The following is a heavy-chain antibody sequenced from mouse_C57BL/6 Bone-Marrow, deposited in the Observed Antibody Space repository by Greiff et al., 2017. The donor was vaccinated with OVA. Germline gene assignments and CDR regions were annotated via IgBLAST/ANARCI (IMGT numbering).Heavy chain of an antibody. D-gene: IGHD1-1*01. J-gene: IGHJ1*03. Sequence: EVQLVESGGDLVKPGGSLKLSCAASGFTFSSYGMSWVRQTPDKRLEWVATISSGGSYTYYPDSVKGRFTISRDNAKNTLYLQMSSLKSEDTAMYYSANSPRSSYRYFDVWGTGTTVTVSS. V-gene: IGHV5-6*01. CDR3: ANSPRSSYRYFDV. CDR2: ISSGGSYT. CDR1: GFTFSSYG.